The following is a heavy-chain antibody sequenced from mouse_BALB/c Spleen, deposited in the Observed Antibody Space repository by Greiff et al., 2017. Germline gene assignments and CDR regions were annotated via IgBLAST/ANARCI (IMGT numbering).Heavy chain of an antibody. J-gene: IGHJ1*01. V-gene: IGHV5-17*02. CDR2: ISSGSSTI. CDR3: ARCGNYFYWYFDV. CDR1: GFTFSSFG. D-gene: IGHD2-1*01. Sequence: DVMLVESGGGLVQPGGSRKLSCAASGFTFSSFGMHWVRQAPEKGLEWVAYISSGSSTIYYADTVKGRFTISRDNPKNTLFLQMTSLRSEDTAMYYCARCGNYFYWYFDVWGAGTTVTVSS.